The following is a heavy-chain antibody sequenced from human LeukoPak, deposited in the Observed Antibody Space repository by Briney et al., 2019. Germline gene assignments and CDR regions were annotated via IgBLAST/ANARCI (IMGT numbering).Heavy chain of an antibody. CDR3: AKGEFWSGPSHFEF. D-gene: IGHD3-3*01. V-gene: IGHV3-23*01. CDR2: ISGSGGRT. CDR1: GFNFKNYG. Sequence: GGSLRLSCTAFGFNFKNYGMNWVRQAPGKGLDWVSEISGSGGRTYLADSVKGRFTLSRDDSKNTVYLEMNSLRGEDTAVYYCAKGEFWSGPSHFEFWGQGTLVTVSS. J-gene: IGHJ4*02.